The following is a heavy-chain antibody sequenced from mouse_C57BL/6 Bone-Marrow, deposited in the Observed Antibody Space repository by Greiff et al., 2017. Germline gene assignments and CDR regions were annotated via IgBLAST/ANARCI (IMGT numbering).Heavy chain of an antibody. V-gene: IGHV1-19*01. Sequence: VQLQQSGPVLVNPGASVKMSCKASGYTFTDYYMNWVKQSHGTSLEWLGVINPYNGGTSYNQKFKGKATLTVDKSSSTAYLALHSLTSGDAEGYYGATTVVAGDDWGQGTTLTVSS. J-gene: IGHJ2*01. CDR3: ATTVVAGDD. CDR2: INPYNGGT. D-gene: IGHD1-1*01. CDR1: GYTFTDYY.